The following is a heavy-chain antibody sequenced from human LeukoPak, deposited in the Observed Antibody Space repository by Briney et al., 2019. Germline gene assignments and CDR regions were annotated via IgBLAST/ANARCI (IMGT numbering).Heavy chain of an antibody. CDR3: ARDLWYSGYDFDY. Sequence: GGSLRLSCAASGFTFSSYWMSWVRQAPGKGVEWVANIKQDGSEKYYVDSVKGRFTISRDNAKNSLYLQMNSLRAEDTAVYYCARDLWYSGYDFDYWGQGTLVTVSS. CDR1: GFTFSSYW. J-gene: IGHJ4*02. CDR2: IKQDGSEK. V-gene: IGHV3-7*01. D-gene: IGHD5-12*01.